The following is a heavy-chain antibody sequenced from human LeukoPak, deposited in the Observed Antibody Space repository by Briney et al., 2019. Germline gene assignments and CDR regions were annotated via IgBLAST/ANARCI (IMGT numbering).Heavy chain of an antibody. J-gene: IGHJ3*02. Sequence: GGSLRLSCAASGFTFSSYSMTWVRQAPGKGLEWVSSISSSSSYIYYADSVKGRFTISRDNAKNSLYLQMNSLRAEDTAVYYCASHDYGDLIPFDIWGQGTMVTVSS. CDR1: GFTFSSYS. CDR3: ASHDYGDLIPFDI. V-gene: IGHV3-21*01. D-gene: IGHD4-17*01. CDR2: ISSSSSYI.